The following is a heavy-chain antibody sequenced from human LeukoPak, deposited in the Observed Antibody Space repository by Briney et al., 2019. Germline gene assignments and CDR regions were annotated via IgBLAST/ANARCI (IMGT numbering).Heavy chain of an antibody. CDR2: VHYTGST. CDR1: GGSISSNY. V-gene: IGHV4-59*08. D-gene: IGHD6-19*01. J-gene: IGHJ4*02. CDR3: AGGPQWLAFEY. Sequence: MPSETLSLTCTVSGGSISSNYWSWIRQPPGKGLEWIGYVHYTGSTNYNPSLKSRVTISVDTSKNQFSLKLSSVTAADTAVYYCAGGPQWLAFEYWGQGTLVTVSS.